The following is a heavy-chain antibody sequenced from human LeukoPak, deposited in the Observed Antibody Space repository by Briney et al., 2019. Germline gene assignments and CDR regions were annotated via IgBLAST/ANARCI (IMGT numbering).Heavy chain of an antibody. J-gene: IGHJ6*02. D-gene: IGHD6-19*01. CDR3: AKDPIAVAGNNYYGMDV. CDR1: GFTFSNYG. V-gene: IGHV3-30*18. CDR2: ISSDGGNK. Sequence: GGSLRLSCAASGFTFSNYGMYWVRQAPGKGLEWVAAISSDGGNKYYADSVKGRFTISRDNSKNTLYLQMNSLRAEDTAVYYCAKDPIAVAGNNYYGMDVWGQGTTVTVSS.